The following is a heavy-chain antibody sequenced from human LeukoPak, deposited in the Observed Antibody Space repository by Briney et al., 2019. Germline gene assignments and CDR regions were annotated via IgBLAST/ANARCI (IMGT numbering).Heavy chain of an antibody. J-gene: IGHJ5*02. CDR2: ISSSSSYI. V-gene: IGHV3-21*01. CDR3: ASPPIAVAGLFDP. D-gene: IGHD6-19*01. Sequence: PGGSLRLSCAASGFTFSSYSMNWVRQAPGKGLEWVSSISSSSSYIYYADSVKGRFTISRDNAKNSLYLQMNSLRAEDTAVYYCASPPIAVAGLFDPWGQGTLVTVSS. CDR1: GFTFSSYS.